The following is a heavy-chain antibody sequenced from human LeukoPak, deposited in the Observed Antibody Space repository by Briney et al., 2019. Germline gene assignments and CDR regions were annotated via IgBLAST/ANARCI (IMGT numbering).Heavy chain of an antibody. CDR1: GGSISSYY. J-gene: IGHJ5*02. D-gene: IGHD1-7*01. V-gene: IGHV4-59*01. Sequence: SETLSLTCTVSGGSISSYYWSWIRQPPGKGLEWIGYIYYSGSTNCNPSLKSRVTISVDTSKNQFSLKLSSVTAADTAVYYCARGGNYWYNWFDPWGQGTLVTVSS. CDR3: ARGGNYWYNWFDP. CDR2: IYYSGST.